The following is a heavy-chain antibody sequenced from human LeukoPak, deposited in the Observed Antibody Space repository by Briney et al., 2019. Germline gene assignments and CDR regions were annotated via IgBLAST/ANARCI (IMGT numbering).Heavy chain of an antibody. V-gene: IGHV1-2*02. CDR3: ARTNILTGYRPFYFDY. J-gene: IGHJ4*02. CDR1: GYTFTGYY. CDR2: INPNSGVT. D-gene: IGHD3-9*01. Sequence: ASVKVSCKASGYTFTGYYMHWVRQAPGQGLEWMGWINPNSGVTNYAQKFQGRVTMTRDTSISTAYMELSRLRSDDTAVYYCARTNILTGYRPFYFDYWGQGTLVTVSS.